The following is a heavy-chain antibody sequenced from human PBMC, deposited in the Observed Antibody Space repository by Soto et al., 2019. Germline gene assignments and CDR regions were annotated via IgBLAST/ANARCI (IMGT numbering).Heavy chain of an antibody. CDR3: AREWKRYSSGSFYGMDV. CDR2: ISAYNGNT. D-gene: IGHD6-19*01. CDR1: GYTFTHFG. J-gene: IGHJ6*02. Sequence: EASVKVSCKPSGYTFTHFGINWMRQAPGQGLEWMGWISAYNGNTNYAQKLQGWVTMTTDTSTSTAYMELSRLRSDDTAVYYCAREWKRYSSGSFYGMDVWGQGTTVTVSS. V-gene: IGHV1-18*01.